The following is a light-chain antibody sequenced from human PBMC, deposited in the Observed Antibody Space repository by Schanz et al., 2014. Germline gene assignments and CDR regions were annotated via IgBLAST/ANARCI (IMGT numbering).Light chain of an antibody. J-gene: IGLJ2*01. CDR3: SSYAGSNTVV. CDR1: SSNIGANY. V-gene: IGLV1-47*01. CDR2: RNN. Sequence: QSVLTQPPSASGTPRQRVTISCSGTSSNIGANYVNWYQQLPGTAPKLLIYRNNQRPSGVPDRVSGSKSGTSASLAISGLRSEDEADYYCSSYAGSNTVVFGGGTKLTVL.